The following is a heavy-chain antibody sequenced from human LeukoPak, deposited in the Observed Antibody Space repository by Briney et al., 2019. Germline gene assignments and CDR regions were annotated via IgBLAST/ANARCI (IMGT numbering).Heavy chain of an antibody. CDR1: VYPFTFYY. CDR3: ARLADCSSSSCRSFDY. D-gene: IGHD2-2*01. CDR2: INPNSGFT. J-gene: IGHJ4*02. V-gene: IGHV1-2*02. Sequence: GASVTVSFTASVYPFTFYYLHWVRQAPGQGLEWMGWINPNSGFTNYAQKFQGRVTMTRDTSISTAYMELSRLRSDDTAVYYCARLADCSSSSCRSFDYWGQGTLVTVSS.